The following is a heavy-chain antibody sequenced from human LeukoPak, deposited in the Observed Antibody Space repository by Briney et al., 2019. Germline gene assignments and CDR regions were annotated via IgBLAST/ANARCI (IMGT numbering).Heavy chain of an antibody. CDR3: ARIPPYYDILTGYSSQDWFDP. Sequence: SETLSLTCTVPGGSISSSSYYWGWIRQPPGKGLEWIGSIYYSGSTYYNPSLKSRVTISVDTSKNQFSLKLSSVTAADTAVYYCARIPPYYDILTGYSSQDWFDPWGQGTLVTVSS. CDR1: GGSISSSSYY. CDR2: IYYSGST. J-gene: IGHJ5*02. V-gene: IGHV4-39*01. D-gene: IGHD3-9*01.